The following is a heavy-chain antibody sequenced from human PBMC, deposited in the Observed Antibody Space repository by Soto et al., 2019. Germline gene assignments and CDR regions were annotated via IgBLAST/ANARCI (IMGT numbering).Heavy chain of an antibody. CDR2: INHTGHT. CDR1: GGSISSSSYY. D-gene: IGHD3-10*01. Sequence: TSETLSLTCTVSGGSISSSSYYWSWIRQPPGKGLEWIGEINHTGHTNYNPSLKSRVTISVDTSKNQFSLKLSSVTAADTAVYYCARSGHLFDYWGQGILVTVSS. CDR3: ARSGHLFDY. V-gene: IGHV4-39*07. J-gene: IGHJ4*02.